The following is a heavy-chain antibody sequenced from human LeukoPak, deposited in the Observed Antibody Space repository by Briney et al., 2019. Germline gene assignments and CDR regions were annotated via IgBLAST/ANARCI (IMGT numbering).Heavy chain of an antibody. D-gene: IGHD2-2*02. CDR1: GGSISSYY. Sequence: PLETLSLTCTVSGGSISSYYWSWIRQPAGKGLEWIGRIYTSGSTNYNPSLKSRVTMSVDTSKNQFSLKLSSVTAADTAVYYCARDGWYCSSTSCYTNWFDPWGQGTLVTVSS. CDR3: ARDGWYCSSTSCYTNWFDP. CDR2: IYTSGST. J-gene: IGHJ5*02. V-gene: IGHV4-4*07.